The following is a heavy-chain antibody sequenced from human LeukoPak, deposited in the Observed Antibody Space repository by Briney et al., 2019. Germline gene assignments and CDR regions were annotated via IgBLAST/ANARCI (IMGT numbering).Heavy chain of an antibody. Sequence: SLKVSCKASGGTFSCYAISWVRQAPGQGLEWMGGIIPIFGTANYAQKFQGRVTITADESTSTAYMELSSLRSEDTAVYYCARGQIEGGVYYYYMDVWGKGTTVTVSS. CDR1: GGTFSCYA. CDR2: IIPIFGTA. D-gene: IGHD1-26*01. CDR3: ARGQIEGGVYYYYMDV. V-gene: IGHV1-69*13. J-gene: IGHJ6*03.